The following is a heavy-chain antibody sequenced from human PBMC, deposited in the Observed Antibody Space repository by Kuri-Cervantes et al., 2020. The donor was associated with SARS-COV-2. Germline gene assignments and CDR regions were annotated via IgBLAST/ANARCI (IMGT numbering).Heavy chain of an antibody. CDR2: IYYSGST. D-gene: IGHD3-22*01. J-gene: IGHJ4*02. CDR1: GGSTSSYY. CDR3: ARGPYYYDSSGYKLRSGPDY. Sequence: SETLSLTCTVSGGSTSSYYWSWIRQPPGKGLEWIGYIYYSGSTYYNPSLKSRVTISVDTSKNQFSLKLSSVTAADTAVYYCARGPYYYDSSGYKLRSGPDYWGQGTLVTVSS. V-gene: IGHV4-59*08.